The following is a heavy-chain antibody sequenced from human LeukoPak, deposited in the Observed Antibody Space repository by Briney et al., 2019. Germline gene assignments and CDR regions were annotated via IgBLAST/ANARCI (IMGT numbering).Heavy chain of an antibody. CDR3: ARGGSLYGSGSWGY. V-gene: IGHV4-31*03. Sequence: PSETLSLTCTVSGVSISSGGYYWSWIRQHPGKGLEWIGYIYYSGSTYYNPSLKSRVTISVDTSKNQFSLKLSSVTAADTAVYYCARGGSLYGSGSWGYWGQGTLVTVSS. CDR1: GVSISSGGYY. D-gene: IGHD3-10*01. J-gene: IGHJ4*02. CDR2: IYYSGST.